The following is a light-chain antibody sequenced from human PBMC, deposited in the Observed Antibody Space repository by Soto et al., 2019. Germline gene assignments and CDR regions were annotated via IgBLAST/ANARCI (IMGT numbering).Light chain of an antibody. CDR2: GAS. J-gene: IGKJ1*01. V-gene: IGKV3-15*01. Sequence: EIVMTQSPATLSVSPGERATLSCRASQSVSSNLAWYQQKPGQAPRLLIYGASTRATGIPARFSGSGSGTEFTLTFSSLQSEDFEFYYCQQYNNWPRTFGQGTKVDIK. CDR3: QQYNNWPRT. CDR1: QSVSSN.